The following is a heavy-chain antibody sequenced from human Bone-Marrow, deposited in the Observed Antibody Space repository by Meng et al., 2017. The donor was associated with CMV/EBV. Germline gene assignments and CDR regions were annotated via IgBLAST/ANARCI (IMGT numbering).Heavy chain of an antibody. CDR1: GGSVSSGNYY. J-gene: IGHJ4*02. V-gene: IGHV4-61*01. CDR2: IYYSGST. D-gene: IGHD3-10*01. Sequence: SETLSLTCTVSGGSVSSGNYYWSWIRQPPGKGLEWMGYIYYSGSTNYNPSLKSRVTMSIDTSMNQFSLKLSSVTAADSAVYYCASGEAGGSSWDYWGQGTLVTVSS. CDR3: ASGEAGGSSWDY.